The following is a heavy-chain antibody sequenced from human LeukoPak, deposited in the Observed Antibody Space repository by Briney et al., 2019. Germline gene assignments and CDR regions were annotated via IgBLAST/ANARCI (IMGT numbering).Heavy chain of an antibody. CDR3: ARLNLAYVYTSGPNDF. CDR1: GGSFSGYY. V-gene: IGHV4-34*01. D-gene: IGHD3-10*01. J-gene: IGHJ4*02. CDR2: IDHSGST. Sequence: SETLSLTCAVYGGSFSGYYWSWIRQPPGKGLEWIGDIDHSGSTNYNPSLKSRVTISVDTSKNQLSPKLTSVTAADTAVYFCARLNLAYVYTSGPNDFWGQGTQVTVSS.